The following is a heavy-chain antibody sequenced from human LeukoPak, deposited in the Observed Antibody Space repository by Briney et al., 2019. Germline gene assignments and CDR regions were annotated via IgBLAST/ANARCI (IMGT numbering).Heavy chain of an antibody. V-gene: IGHV3-74*01. Sequence: GGSLRLSCAASGFTFSSYWMHWVRQAPGKGLVWVSRINSDGSSTSYADSVKGRFTISRDNAKNSLYLQMNSLRAEDTAVYYCAKRGSYGDYLDAFDIWGQGTMVTVSS. CDR2: INSDGSST. CDR1: GFTFSSYW. J-gene: IGHJ3*02. D-gene: IGHD4-17*01. CDR3: AKRGSYGDYLDAFDI.